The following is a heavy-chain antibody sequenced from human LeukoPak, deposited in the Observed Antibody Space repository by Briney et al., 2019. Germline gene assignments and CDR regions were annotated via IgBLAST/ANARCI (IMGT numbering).Heavy chain of an antibody. J-gene: IGHJ4*02. CDR2: IHTGGST. D-gene: IGHD3-10*01. CDR3: AREGYIYYYASDYYFDY. V-gene: IGHV4-4*07. CDR1: GVSISSYY. Sequence: PSETLSLTCTVSGVSISSYYWSWIRQPAGKGLEWIGRIHTGGSTNYNPSLKSRVTMSVDTSKNQFSLKLSSVTAADTALYYCAREGYIYYYASDYYFDYWGQGTLVTVSS.